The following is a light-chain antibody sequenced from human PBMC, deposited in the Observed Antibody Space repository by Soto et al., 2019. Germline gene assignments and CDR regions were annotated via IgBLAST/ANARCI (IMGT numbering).Light chain of an antibody. CDR2: DAS. J-gene: IGKJ1*01. CDR1: QSVSSY. V-gene: IGKV3-11*01. Sequence: EIVLTQSPVTLSLSPGERATLSCRASQSVSSYLLWYQQKPGQAPRALIYDASNRATGIPARFSGSGSGTDFTLTISSLEPEDFAVYYCQQRYNAPWTFGQGTKVEIK. CDR3: QQRYNAPWT.